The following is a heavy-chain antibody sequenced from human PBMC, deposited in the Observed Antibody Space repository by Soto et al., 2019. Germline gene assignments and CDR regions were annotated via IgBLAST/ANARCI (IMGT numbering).Heavy chain of an antibody. D-gene: IGHD1-1*01. Sequence: SETLSLTCTVSGDSIISADYYWSWIRQTPGKGLEWIGHVFYSGTTYYNPSLKSRLTISVDTSKNHFSLRLTSVTAADTAVYYCARDLWVEPELYYYGMDVWGQGTTVTVSS. V-gene: IGHV4-30-4*01. J-gene: IGHJ6*02. CDR1: GDSIISADYY. CDR2: VFYSGTT. CDR3: ARDLWVEPELYYYGMDV.